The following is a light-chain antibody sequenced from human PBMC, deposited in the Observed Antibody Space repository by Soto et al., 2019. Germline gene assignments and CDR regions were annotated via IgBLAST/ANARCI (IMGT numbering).Light chain of an antibody. CDR3: QQYGGSPVT. CDR1: QSVSSNY. CDR2: GAS. V-gene: IGKV3-20*01. J-gene: IGKJ5*01. Sequence: ESVWTQSPVTLSLSPGERATLSCRASQSVSSNYLAWYQQKPGQAPRLLIYGASTRATGIPDRFSGSGSGTDFTLTISRLEPEDSAVYYCQQYGGSPVTFGQGTRLEI.